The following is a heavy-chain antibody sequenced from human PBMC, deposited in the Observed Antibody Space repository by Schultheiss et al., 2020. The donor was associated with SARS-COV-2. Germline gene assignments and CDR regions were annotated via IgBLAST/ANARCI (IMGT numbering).Heavy chain of an antibody. CDR2: IYTSGST. CDR3: ARLNGIAVAGYFDY. J-gene: IGHJ4*02. Sequence: SETLSLTCTVSGGSIRGYYWSWIRQPPGKGLEWIGRIYTSGSTHYNPSLKSRVTISVDTSKNQFSLKLSSVTAADTAVYYCARLNGIAVAGYFDYWGQGTLVTVSS. V-gene: IGHV4-4*08. D-gene: IGHD6-19*01. CDR1: GGSIRGYY.